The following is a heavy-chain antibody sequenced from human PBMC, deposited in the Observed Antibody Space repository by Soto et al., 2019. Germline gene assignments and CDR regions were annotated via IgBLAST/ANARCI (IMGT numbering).Heavy chain of an antibody. V-gene: IGHV1-46*01. CDR3: ASSPAYSSSWFGIPPDLSHGMDV. D-gene: IGHD6-13*01. Sequence: GASVKVSCKASGYTFTSYYIHWVRQAPGQGLEWMGIINPSGGITSYAQKFQGRVTITRETSTSTVYMELSILKSDDTAVYFCASSPAYSSSWFGIPPDLSHGMDVWGQGTTVTVSS. CDR1: GYTFTSYY. CDR2: INPSGGIT. J-gene: IGHJ6*02.